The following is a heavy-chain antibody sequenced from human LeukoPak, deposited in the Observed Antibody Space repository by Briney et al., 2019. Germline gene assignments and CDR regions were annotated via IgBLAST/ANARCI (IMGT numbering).Heavy chain of an antibody. CDR1: GGSISGYY. CDR2: IDYSGDT. J-gene: IGHJ5*02. Sequence: SETLSLTCTVSGGSISGYYWSWIRQPPGKALEWIAYIDYSGDTNSNPSLKSRVTTSVDRSKNQFSLRLNSVTAADTAFYYCARHPPGIRYFDPWGQGTLVTVSS. D-gene: IGHD3-9*01. V-gene: IGHV4-59*08. CDR3: ARHPPGIRYFDP.